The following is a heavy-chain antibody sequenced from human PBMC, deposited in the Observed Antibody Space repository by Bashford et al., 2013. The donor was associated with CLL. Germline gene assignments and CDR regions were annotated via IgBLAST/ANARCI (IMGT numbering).Heavy chain of an antibody. Sequence: SGPTLVKPTQTLTLTCNFSGFSLSTSGVGVGWIRQPPGKALEWLALIYWDDDKRYSPSLKSRLTITKDTSKNQVVLTMTNMDPADTATYYCAHRRGSYYSYWFDPWAREPWSPSPQ. CDR2: IYWDDDK. V-gene: IGHV2-5*02. J-gene: IGHJ5*02. D-gene: IGHD1-26*01. CDR1: GFSLSTSGVG. CDR3: AHRRGSYYSYWFDP.